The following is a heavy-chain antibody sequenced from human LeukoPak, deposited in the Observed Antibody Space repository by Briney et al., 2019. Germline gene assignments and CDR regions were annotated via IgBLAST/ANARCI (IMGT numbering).Heavy chain of an antibody. CDR1: GGSFSGYY. CDR3: ARSLLTITIFGVVPGFDP. CDR2: INHSGST. J-gene: IGHJ5*02. V-gene: IGHV4-34*01. D-gene: IGHD3-3*01. Sequence: SETLSLTCAVYGGSFSGYYWSWIRQPPGKGLEWMGEINHSGSTNYNPSLKSRVTISVDRSKNQFSLKLSSVTAADTAVYYCARSLLTITIFGVVPGFDPWGQGTLVTVSS.